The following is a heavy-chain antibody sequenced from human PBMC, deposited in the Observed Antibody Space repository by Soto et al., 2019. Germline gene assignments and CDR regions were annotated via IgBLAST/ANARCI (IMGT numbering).Heavy chain of an antibody. CDR3: ARGLPKVAGGAFDI. CDR2: ISGSGGST. J-gene: IGHJ3*02. CDR1: GFTFSSFA. V-gene: IGHV3-23*01. D-gene: IGHD2-15*01. Sequence: EMQLLESGGGLVQPGGSLRLSCAASGFTFSSFAMSWVRQAPGKGLDWVSAISGSGGSTYSADSVKGRFTISRDNSNSLMSLQMSNLRVDDTAVYYCARGLPKVAGGAFDIWGHGTMVTVSS.